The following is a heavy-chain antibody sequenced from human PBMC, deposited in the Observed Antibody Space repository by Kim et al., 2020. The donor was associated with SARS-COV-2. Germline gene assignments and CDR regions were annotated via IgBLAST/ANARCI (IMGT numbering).Heavy chain of an antibody. CDR2: IRSSRSNI. CDR3: ARPAFPNCISTSCYFYYGMDV. D-gene: IGHD2-2*01. J-gene: IGHJ6*02. CDR1: GFTFSSYS. V-gene: IGHV3-48*02. Sequence: GGSLRLSCAASGFTFSSYSMNWVRQAPGKGLEWVSYIRSSRSNIYYADSVKGRFTISRDNAKNSLYLQMNSLRDEDTAVYYCARPAFPNCISTSCYFYYGMDVWGQGTTVTVSS.